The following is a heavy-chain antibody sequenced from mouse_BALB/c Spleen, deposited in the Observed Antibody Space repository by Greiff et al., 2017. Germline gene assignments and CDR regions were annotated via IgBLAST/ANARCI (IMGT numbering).Heavy chain of an antibody. J-gene: IGHJ3*01. D-gene: IGHD1-1*01. CDR3: AHGSSYDWSAY. CDR2: IYPYNGGT. CDR1: GYTFTDYN. Sequence: EVQLQQSGPELVKPGASVKISCKASGYTFTDYNMHWVKQSHGKSLEWIGYIYPYNGGTGYNQKFKSKATLTVDNSSSTAYMELRSLTSEDSAVYYCAHGSSYDWSAYWGQGTLVTVSA. V-gene: IGHV1S29*02.